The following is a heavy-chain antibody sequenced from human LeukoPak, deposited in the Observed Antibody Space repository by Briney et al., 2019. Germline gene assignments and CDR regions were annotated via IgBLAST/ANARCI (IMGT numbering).Heavy chain of an antibody. D-gene: IGHD3-10*01. CDR2: IYTSGST. J-gene: IGHJ3*02. V-gene: IGHV4-61*02. Sequence: SQTLSLTCTVSGGSNSSGSYYWSWIRQPAGKVLEWIGRIYTSGSTNYNPSLKSRVTISVDTSKNQFSMKLSSVTAAGTAVYYCARGGLLLWFGELLSHAFDIWGQGTMVTVSS. CDR3: ARGGLLLWFGELLSHAFDI. CDR1: GGSNSSGSYY.